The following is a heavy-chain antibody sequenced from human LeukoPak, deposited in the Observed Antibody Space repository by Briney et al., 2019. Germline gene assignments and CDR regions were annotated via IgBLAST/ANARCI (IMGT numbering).Heavy chain of an antibody. CDR2: IKQDGSEK. CDR1: GFTFSSYW. D-gene: IGHD2-2*01. J-gene: IGHJ4*02. V-gene: IGHV3-7*01. Sequence: TGGSLRLSCAASGFTFSSYWMYWVRQAPGKGPEWVANIKQDGSEKYYVDSVKGRFTISRNNAKNSLYLQMNSLRAEDTAVYYCARGGEGSTSPIDYWGQGTLVTVSP. CDR3: ARGGEGSTSPIDY.